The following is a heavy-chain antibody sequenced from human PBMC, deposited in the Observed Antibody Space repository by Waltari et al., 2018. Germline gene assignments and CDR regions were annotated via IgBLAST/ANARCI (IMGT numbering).Heavy chain of an antibody. J-gene: IGHJ6*02. CDR3: ARMARKTYSSPVAGRDYYYGMDV. Sequence: EEQLVESGGGLIQPGESLRVSCAVSGFPFSRYWMNWVRQGPGKGLAWVARINSDGRDTSYADSVKGRFTISRDNAKNTVYLQMKSLRVEDTAVYYCARMARKTYSSPVAGRDYYYGMDVWGLGTTVTVSS. CDR2: INSDGRDT. CDR1: GFPFSRYW. V-gene: IGHV3-74*01. D-gene: IGHD6-13*01.